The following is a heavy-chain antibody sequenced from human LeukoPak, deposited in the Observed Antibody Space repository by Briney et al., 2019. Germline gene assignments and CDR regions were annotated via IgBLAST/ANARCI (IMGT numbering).Heavy chain of an antibody. Sequence: GRSLRLSCAASGFTFSSFGMHWVRQAPGKGLEWVATIWFDGTNKYYADPVKGRFTISRDNSKNTLYLQMNSLRAEDTAVYHCARDYASSGYYSWGQGTQVTVSS. D-gene: IGHD3-22*01. V-gene: IGHV3-33*01. CDR3: ARDYASSGYYS. CDR1: GFTFSSFG. J-gene: IGHJ5*02. CDR2: IWFDGTNK.